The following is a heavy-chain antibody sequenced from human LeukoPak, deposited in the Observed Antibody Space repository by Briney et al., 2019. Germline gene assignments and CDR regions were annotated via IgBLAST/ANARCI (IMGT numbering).Heavy chain of an antibody. V-gene: IGHV1-46*01. J-gene: IGHJ6*03. CDR2: INPSGGST. CDR1: GYTFTGYY. CDR3: ARDPGKCSSTSCYPYYYMDV. Sequence: ASVKVSCKASGYTFTGYYMHWVRQAPGQGLEWMGIINPSGGSTSYAQKFQGRVTMTRDTSASTVYMELSSLRSEDTAVYYCARDPGKCSSTSCYPYYYMDVWGKGTTVTVSS. D-gene: IGHD2-2*01.